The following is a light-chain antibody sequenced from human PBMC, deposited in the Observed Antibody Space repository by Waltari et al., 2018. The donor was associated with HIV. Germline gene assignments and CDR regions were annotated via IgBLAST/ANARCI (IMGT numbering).Light chain of an antibody. V-gene: IGKV4-1*01. J-gene: IGKJ3*01. CDR1: QSVLFSSNNKNH. CDR2: WAS. Sequence: DIVMTQSPASLAVSLGARATINCKSSQSVLFSSNNKNHLAWYQQKPGQPPRLLIYWASTRESGVPDRFSGSGSGTDFTLTISSLQAEDVAVYYCQQYYSSPWNFGPGTKVDI. CDR3: QQYYSSPWN.